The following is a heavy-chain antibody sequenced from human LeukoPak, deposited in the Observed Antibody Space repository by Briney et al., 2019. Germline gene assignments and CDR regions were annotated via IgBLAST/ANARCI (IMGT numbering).Heavy chain of an antibody. Sequence: ASVKVSCKASGYTFTSNFIHWVRQAPGQRLEWMGMIYPRDCSTSYAQKFQGRVTVTRDTSTSTVHMELSGLTSEVTAVYYCARDQEGFDYWGQGTLVTVSS. CDR2: IYPRDCST. CDR3: ARDQEGFDY. V-gene: IGHV1-46*01. CDR1: GYTFTSNF. J-gene: IGHJ4*02.